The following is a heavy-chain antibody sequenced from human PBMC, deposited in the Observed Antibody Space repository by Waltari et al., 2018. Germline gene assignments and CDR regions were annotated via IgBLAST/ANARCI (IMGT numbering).Heavy chain of an antibody. V-gene: IGHV3-21*01. CDR2: IRSSSSYI. CDR3: ARDIPYCSSTSCYVRPYGMDV. D-gene: IGHD2-2*01. Sequence: EVQLVESGGGLVKPGGSLRLSCAASGFTFSSYSMNWVRQAPGKGLEWVSSIRSSSSYINYADSVKGRFTISRDNAKNSLYLQMNSLRAEDTAVYYCARDIPYCSSTSCYVRPYGMDVWGQGTTVTVSS. CDR1: GFTFSSYS. J-gene: IGHJ6*02.